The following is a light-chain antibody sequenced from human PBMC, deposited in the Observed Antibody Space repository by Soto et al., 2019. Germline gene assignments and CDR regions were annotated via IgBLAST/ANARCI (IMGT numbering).Light chain of an antibody. CDR2: DAS. Sequence: EIVLTQSPATLSLSPGERATLSCRASQSVSSYLAWYQQKPGQAPRLLIYDASNRATGIPARFSGSGSGTDFTLTISSLEPEDFAVYHCQQRSNWPRTFGQGTKA. CDR3: QQRSNWPRT. V-gene: IGKV3-11*01. J-gene: IGKJ1*01. CDR1: QSVSSY.